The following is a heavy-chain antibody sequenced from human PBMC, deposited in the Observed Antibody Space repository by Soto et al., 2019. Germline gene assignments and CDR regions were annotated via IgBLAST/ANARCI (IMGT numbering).Heavy chain of an antibody. CDR1: GGTFNNYT. Sequence: QVQLVQSGAEVKMPGSSVKVSCKTSGGTFNNYTISWVRQAPGHGLEWMGRIILILAIANYAQKFQGRVTITEDKSTSTAHMELSSLRSEDTAVYYCAREFLTQWDSHYYYYMDVWGKGTTVTVS. J-gene: IGHJ6*03. V-gene: IGHV1-69*08. CDR3: AREFLTQWDSHYYYYMDV. CDR2: IILILAIA. D-gene: IGHD1-26*01.